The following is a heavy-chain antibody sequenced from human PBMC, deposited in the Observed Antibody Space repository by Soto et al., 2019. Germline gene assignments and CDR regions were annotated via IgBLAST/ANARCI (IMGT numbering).Heavy chain of an antibody. CDR1: GGSISSSSYY. J-gene: IGHJ5*02. CDR3: ARQRYQANWFDP. D-gene: IGHD2-2*01. V-gene: IGHV4-39*01. Sequence: SETLSLTCTVSGGSISSSSYYWVWIRQPPGKGLEWIGSIYYSGSTYYNPSLKSRVTISVDTSKNQFSLKLSSVTAADTAVYYCARQRYQANWFDPWGQGTLVTVSS. CDR2: IYYSGST.